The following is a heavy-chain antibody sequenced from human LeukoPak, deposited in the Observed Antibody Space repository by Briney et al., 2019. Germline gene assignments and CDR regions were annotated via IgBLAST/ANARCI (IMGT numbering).Heavy chain of an antibody. CDR2: INHSGST. D-gene: IGHD1-26*01. CDR3: AREGYSGSYFDY. V-gene: IGHV4-34*01. CDR1: GGSFSGYY. J-gene: IGHJ4*03. Sequence: SETLSLTCAVYGGSFSGYYWSWIRQPPGKGLEWIGEINHSGSTNYNPSLNSRVTISVDTSKNQFSLKLSSVTAADTAVYYCAREGYSGSYFDYWGQGTLVTVSS.